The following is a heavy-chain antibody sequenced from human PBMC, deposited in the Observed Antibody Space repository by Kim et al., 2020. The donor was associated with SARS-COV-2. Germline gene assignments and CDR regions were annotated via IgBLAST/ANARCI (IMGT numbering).Heavy chain of an antibody. V-gene: IGHV1-2*04. J-gene: IGHJ3*02. D-gene: IGHD5-18*01. CDR2: INPNSGGT. Sequence: ASVKVSCKASGYTFTGYYMHWVRQAPGQGLEWMGWINPNSGGTNYAQKFQGWVTMTRDTSISTAYMELSRLRSDDTAVYYCARGYSYGYVGGAFDIWGQGTMVTVSS. CDR3: ARGYSYGYVGGAFDI. CDR1: GYTFTGYY.